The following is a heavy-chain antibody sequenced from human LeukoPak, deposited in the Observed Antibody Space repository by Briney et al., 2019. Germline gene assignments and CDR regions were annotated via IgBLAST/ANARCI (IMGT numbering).Heavy chain of an antibody. CDR2: ISAYNGNT. D-gene: IGHD2-15*01. J-gene: IGHJ4*02. Sequence: ASVKVSCKASGYTFTSYGISWVRQAPGQGLEWMGWISAYNGNTNYAQELQGRVTMTTDTSTSTAYMELRSLRSDDTAVYYCARALGYCSGGSCYYIYFDYWGQGTLVTVSS. CDR3: ARALGYCSGGSCYYIYFDY. CDR1: GYTFTSYG. V-gene: IGHV1-18*04.